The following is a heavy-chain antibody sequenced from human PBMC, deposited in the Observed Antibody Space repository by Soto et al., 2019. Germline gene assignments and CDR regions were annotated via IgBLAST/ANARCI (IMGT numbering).Heavy chain of an antibody. CDR2: INHSGST. CDR3: ARYRVPTVTTSAGYYFDY. J-gene: IGHJ4*02. CDR1: GGSFSGYY. V-gene: IGHV4-34*01. D-gene: IGHD4-17*01. Sequence: SETLSLTFAVYGGSFSGYYWSWIRQPPGKGLEWIGEINHSGSTNYNPSLKSRVTISVDTSKNQFSLKLSSVTAADTAVYYCARYRVPTVTTSAGYYFDYWGQGTLVTVSS.